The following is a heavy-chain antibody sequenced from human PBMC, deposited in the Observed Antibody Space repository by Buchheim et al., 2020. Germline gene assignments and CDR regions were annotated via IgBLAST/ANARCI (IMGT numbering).Heavy chain of an antibody. Sequence: QVQLVESGGGVVQPGRSLRLSCAASGFTFSNYDMHWVRQAPGKGLEWVAVIWYDGSNKYYADSVKGRFTISRDNSKNTLYLQMNSLRAEDTAVYYCARDTAVMARYYFDYWGQGTL. CDR2: IWYDGSNK. D-gene: IGHD3-16*01. CDR1: GFTFSNYD. V-gene: IGHV3-33*01. CDR3: ARDTAVMARYYFDY. J-gene: IGHJ4*02.